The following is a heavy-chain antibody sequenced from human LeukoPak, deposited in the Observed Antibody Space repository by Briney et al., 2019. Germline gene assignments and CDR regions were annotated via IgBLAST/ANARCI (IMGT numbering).Heavy chain of an antibody. CDR1: GYTFTGYY. J-gene: IGHJ4*02. Sequence: APVKVSCKASGYTFTGYYMHWVRQAPGQGLEWMGWINPNSGGTNYAQKFQGRVTMTRDTSISTAYMELSRLRSDDTAVYYCARGGGTAMVTFDYWGQGTLVTVSS. CDR3: ARGGGTAMVTFDY. D-gene: IGHD5-18*01. V-gene: IGHV1-2*02. CDR2: INPNSGGT.